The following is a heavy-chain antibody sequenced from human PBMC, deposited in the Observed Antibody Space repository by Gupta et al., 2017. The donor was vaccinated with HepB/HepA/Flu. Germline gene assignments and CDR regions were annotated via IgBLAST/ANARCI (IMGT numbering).Heavy chain of an antibody. J-gene: IGHJ5*02. V-gene: IGHV3-33*01. CDR3: ARHYCYNSACLFGENWFDP. CDR1: GFAFSRYG. CDR2: IWYDGSNE. Sequence: QVQLVESGGGVVQPGTSLTLSCAASGFAFSRYGMHWVRQAPGKGLEWVAIIWYDGSNENDGDSVKGRFTVSRDNSKNTVYLQMNNLRAEDTAVYYCARHYCYNSACLFGENWFDPWGQGTLVTVSS. D-gene: IGHD3-16*02.